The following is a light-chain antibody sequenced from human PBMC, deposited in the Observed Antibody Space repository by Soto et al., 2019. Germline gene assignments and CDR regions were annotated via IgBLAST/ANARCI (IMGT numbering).Light chain of an antibody. Sequence: EILMTQSPATLSVSPGERATLSCWASQSVSSNLAWYQQKPGQAPRLLIYGASTRATGIPARFSGSGSGTDFTLTISGLQSEDFAVYFCQQYDTWPSFGQGTKLQIK. V-gene: IGKV3-15*01. J-gene: IGKJ2*01. CDR1: QSVSSN. CDR3: QQYDTWPS. CDR2: GAS.